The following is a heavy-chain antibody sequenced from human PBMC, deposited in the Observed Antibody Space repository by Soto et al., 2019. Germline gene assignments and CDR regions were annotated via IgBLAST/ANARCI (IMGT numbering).Heavy chain of an antibody. CDR1: GGTFSSYA. J-gene: IGHJ6*02. CDR3: ARGGEPYYYYYGMDV. D-gene: IGHD3-10*01. V-gene: IGHV1-69*06. CDR2: IIPIFGTA. Sequence: SSVKVSCKASGGTFSSYAISWVRQAPGQGLEWMGGIIPIFGTANYAQKFQGRVTITADKSTSTAYMELSSLRSEDTAVYYCARGGEPYYYYYGMDVWGQGTTVTVSS.